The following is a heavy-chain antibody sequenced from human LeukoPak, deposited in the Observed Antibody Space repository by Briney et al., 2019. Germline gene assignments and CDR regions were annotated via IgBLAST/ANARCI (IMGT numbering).Heavy chain of an antibody. J-gene: IGHJ4*02. CDR2: IIPIFGTA. Sequence: GASAKVSCKASGYTFTSYGISWVRQAPGQGLEWMGGIIPIFGTANYAQKFQGRVTITADESTSTAYMELSSLRSEDTAVYYCARGSALLALSFDYWGQGTLVTVSS. V-gene: IGHV1-69*13. CDR1: GYTFTSYG. D-gene: IGHD2-15*01. CDR3: ARGSALLALSFDY.